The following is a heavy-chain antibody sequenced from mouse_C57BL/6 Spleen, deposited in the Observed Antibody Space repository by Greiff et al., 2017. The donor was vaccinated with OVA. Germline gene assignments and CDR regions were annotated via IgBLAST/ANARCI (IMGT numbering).Heavy chain of an antibody. CDR3: ASERTGTAWFAY. J-gene: IGHJ3*01. CDR2: IYPGSGNT. D-gene: IGHD4-1*01. Sequence: VKLMESGAELVRPGASVKLSCKASGYTFTDYYINWVKQRPGQGLEWIARIYPGSGNTYYNEKFKGKATLTAEKSSSTAYMQLSSLTSEDSAVYFCASERTGTAWFAYWGQGTLVTVSA. V-gene: IGHV1-76*01. CDR1: GYTFTDYY.